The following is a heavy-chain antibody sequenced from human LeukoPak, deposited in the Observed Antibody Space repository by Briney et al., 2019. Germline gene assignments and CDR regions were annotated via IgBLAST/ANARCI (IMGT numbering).Heavy chain of an antibody. CDR2: INPSGGST. Sequence: ASVKVSCKASGYTFTGYYMHWVRQAPGQGLEWMGIINPSGGSTSYAQKFQGRVTMTRDTSTSTVYMELSSLRSEDTAVYYCARNTQNVDTAMVSYYFDYWGQGTLVTVSS. J-gene: IGHJ4*02. CDR1: GYTFTGYY. CDR3: ARNTQNVDTAMVSYYFDY. D-gene: IGHD5-18*01. V-gene: IGHV1-46*01.